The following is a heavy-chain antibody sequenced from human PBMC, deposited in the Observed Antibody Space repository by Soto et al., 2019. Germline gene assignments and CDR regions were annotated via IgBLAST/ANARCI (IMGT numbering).Heavy chain of an antibody. CDR2: IYTSGST. CDR3: ARDRVRGVIKVHYYGMDV. CDR1: GGSISSYY. Sequence: PSETLSLTCTVSGGSISSYYWSWIRQPAGKGLEWIGRIYTSGSTNYNPSLKSRVTMSVDTSKNQFSLKLGSVTAADTAVYYCARDRVRGVIKVHYYGMDVWGQGTTVTVSS. V-gene: IGHV4-4*07. J-gene: IGHJ6*02. D-gene: IGHD3-10*01.